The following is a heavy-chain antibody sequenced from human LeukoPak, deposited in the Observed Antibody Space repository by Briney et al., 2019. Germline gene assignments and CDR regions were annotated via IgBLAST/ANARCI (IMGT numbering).Heavy chain of an antibody. CDR2: INHSGGT. CDR1: GVSFSGYY. CDR3: ARGPRSGGSGSYYYY. D-gene: IGHD3-10*01. V-gene: IGHV4-34*01. J-gene: IGHJ4*02. Sequence: SETLSLTCAVYGVSFSGYYWSWIRQPPGKGLEWVGEINHSGGTNQNPSLKSPVTISVDTSKNQFSLKLSSVTAADTAVYYCARGPRSGGSGSYYYYWGQGTLVTVSS.